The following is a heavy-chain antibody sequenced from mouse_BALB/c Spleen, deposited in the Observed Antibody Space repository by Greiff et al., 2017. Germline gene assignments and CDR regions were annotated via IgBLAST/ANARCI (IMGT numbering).Heavy chain of an antibody. D-gene: IGHD1-2*01. CDR2: ISSGSSTI. CDR3: ARDGYTWCAY. CDR1: GFTFSSFG. J-gene: IGHJ3*01. Sequence: EVKLVESGGGLVQPGGSRKLSCAASGFTFSSFGMHWVRQAPEKGLEWVAYISSGSSTIYYADTVKGRFTISRDNPKNTLFLQMTSLRSEDTAMYCCARDGYTWCAYWGQGTLVTVSA. V-gene: IGHV5-17*02.